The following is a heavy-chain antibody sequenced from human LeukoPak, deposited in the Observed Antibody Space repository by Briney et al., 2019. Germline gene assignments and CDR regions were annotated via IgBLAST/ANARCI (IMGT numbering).Heavy chain of an antibody. CDR2: ISSSSYI. D-gene: IGHD6-19*01. V-gene: IGHV3-21*01. Sequence: GSLRLSCAASGFTFSSFAMTWVRQAPGKGLEWVSSISSSSYIYYADSVKGRFTISRDNAKNSLYLQMNSLRAEDTAVYYCARERAQQWLVLGIDAFDIWGQGTMVTVSS. CDR3: ARERAQQWLVLGIDAFDI. CDR1: GFTFSSFA. J-gene: IGHJ3*02.